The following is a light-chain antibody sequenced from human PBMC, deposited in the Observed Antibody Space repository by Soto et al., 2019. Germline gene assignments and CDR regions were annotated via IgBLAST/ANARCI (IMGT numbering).Light chain of an antibody. CDR2: GAS. V-gene: IGKV3-20*01. J-gene: IGKJ2*01. Sequence: EIVLTQSPGTLSLSPGERATLSCRASQSVSSSYLAWYQQKPGQSPRLLISGASSRATGIPDRFIVSVSGTVFTLTISKLEPDDFAVYYCQQYGSSPPYTFGRGTKLEIK. CDR3: QQYGSSPPYT. CDR1: QSVSSSY.